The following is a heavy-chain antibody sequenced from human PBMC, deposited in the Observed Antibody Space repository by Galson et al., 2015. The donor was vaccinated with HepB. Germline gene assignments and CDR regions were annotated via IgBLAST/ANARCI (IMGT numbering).Heavy chain of an antibody. V-gene: IGHV3-74*01. CDR2: LNSDGSTT. CDR1: GFTLRYHW. D-gene: IGHD3-10*01. Sequence: SLRLSCAVSGFTLRYHWMHWVRQAPGKGLVWVSRLNSDGSTTDYADPVKGRFTISRDNVKNTLYLQMNSLRVEDTAVYYCVRDMTEGFGELLLMAADYWGQGTLVTVSS. CDR3: VRDMTEGFGELLLMAADY. J-gene: IGHJ4*02.